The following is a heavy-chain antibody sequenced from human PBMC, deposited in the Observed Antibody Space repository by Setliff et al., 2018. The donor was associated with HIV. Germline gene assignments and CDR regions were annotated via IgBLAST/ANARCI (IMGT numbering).Heavy chain of an antibody. CDR3: ARSIVPVASGYYYFEY. D-gene: IGHD3-3*01. Sequence: SETLSLTCTVSGGSINSTSYYWGWIRQPPGNGLEWIGSIYHTGTTYYKPYLKSRVTISVDTSKNKFSLRLSYVAAGDTAVYYCARSIVPVASGYYYFEYWGQGTLVTVSS. CDR1: GGSINSTSYY. CDR2: IYHTGTT. V-gene: IGHV4-39*01. J-gene: IGHJ4*02.